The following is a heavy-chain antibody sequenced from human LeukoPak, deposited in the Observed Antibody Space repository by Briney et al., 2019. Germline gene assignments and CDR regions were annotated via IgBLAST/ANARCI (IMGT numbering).Heavy chain of an antibody. CDR2: IYSGGST. V-gene: IGHV3-53*01. D-gene: IGHD3-9*01. Sequence: GVSLRLSCAASGFTFSSYAMSWVRQAPGKGLEWISVIYSGGSTYYADSVKGRFTISREHSKNTLYLQMNSLRAEDTTVYYGAREAISMDPNYYYYYGMDVWGQGTTVTVSS. CDR1: GFTFSSYA. J-gene: IGHJ6*02. CDR3: AREAISMDPNYYYYYGMDV.